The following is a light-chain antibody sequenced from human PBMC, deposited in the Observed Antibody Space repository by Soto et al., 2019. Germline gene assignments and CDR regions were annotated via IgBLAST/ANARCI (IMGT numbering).Light chain of an antibody. V-gene: IGKV3-20*01. J-gene: IGKJ1*01. CDR2: GAS. CDR3: QKYGSSPWK. CDR1: QSVSSSY. Sequence: EIVLTQSPGTLSFSPGERATLSCRASQSVSSSYLAWYQQKPGQAPRLLIYGASSRATGIPDRFSGSGSGTDFTLTTSRLEPEDFAVYYCQKYGSSPWKFGQGTKVDIK.